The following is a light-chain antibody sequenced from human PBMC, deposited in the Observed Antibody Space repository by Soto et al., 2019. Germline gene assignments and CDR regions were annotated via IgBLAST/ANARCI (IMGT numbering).Light chain of an antibody. CDR1: QSVRSY. CDR3: QQYSSFPWT. V-gene: IGKV1-39*01. Sequence: DIQMTQSPSSLSASVSERVTITCRASQSVRSYLNGYQQKPEKAPKLLIFAASSLQSGTPSRFSVSGSGTDFTLTISSLQPDDFATYYCQQYSSFPWTFGQGTKVDIK. CDR2: AAS. J-gene: IGKJ1*01.